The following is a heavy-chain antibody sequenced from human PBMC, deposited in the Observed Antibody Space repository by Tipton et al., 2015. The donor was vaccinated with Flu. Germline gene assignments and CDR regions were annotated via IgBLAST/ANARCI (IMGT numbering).Heavy chain of an antibody. CDR2: IHHSGRT. CDR3: ARRDFSNYVSEPKNWFDV. CDR1: GGSIININW. J-gene: IGHJ5*02. D-gene: IGHD4-11*01. Sequence: TLSLTCDVSGGSIININWWSWVRQSPGKGLEWIGEIHHSGRTNYRPSLKSRVTISVDTSKNQFSLKLSSVTAADTAVYFCARRDFSNYVSEPKNWFDVWGRGSLVNVSS. V-gene: IGHV4-4*01.